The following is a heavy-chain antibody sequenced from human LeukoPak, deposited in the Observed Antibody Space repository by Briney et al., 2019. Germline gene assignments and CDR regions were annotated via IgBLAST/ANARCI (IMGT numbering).Heavy chain of an antibody. J-gene: IGHJ4*02. CDR2: INHSGST. V-gene: IGHV4-34*01. CDR3: ARKAWSDGGYSSRQYYFDY. D-gene: IGHD6-13*01. CDR1: GGSLSGYY. Sequence: PSETLSLTCAVYGGSLSGYYWSWIRQPPGKGLEWIGEINHSGSTNYNPSLKSRVTISVDTSKNQFSLKLSSVTAADTAVYYCARKAWSDGGYSSRQYYFDYWGQGTLVTVSS.